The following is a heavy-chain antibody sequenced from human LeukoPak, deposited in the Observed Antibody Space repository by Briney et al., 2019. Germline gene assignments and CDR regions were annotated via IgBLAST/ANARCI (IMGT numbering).Heavy chain of an antibody. Sequence: SQTLSLTCAISGDSVSSNSAAWNWIRQSPSRGLEWLGRTYYRSKWYTYYAVSVKSRISINRDTSKNQISLQLNCVTPEDTAVYYCARSTGPIDYWGQGTLVTVSS. CDR1: GDSVSSNSAA. V-gene: IGHV6-1*01. CDR2: TYYRSKWYT. CDR3: ARSTGPIDY. D-gene: IGHD1-1*01. J-gene: IGHJ4*02.